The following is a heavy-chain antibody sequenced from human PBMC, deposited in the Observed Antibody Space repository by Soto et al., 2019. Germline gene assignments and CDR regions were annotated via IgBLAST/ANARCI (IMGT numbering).Heavy chain of an antibody. J-gene: IGHJ4*02. CDR1: GYTFTSYY. Sequence: QVQLVQSGAEVKKPGASVKVSCKASGYTFTSYYMHWVRQAPGQGLEWMGIINPSSGSTSYGQKSQDRVLMTRETSTSTVDMEVRKMRTKVTVVYYCTGALQTDTAMLRVDYWGMETLVTVSS. CDR3: TGALQTDTAMLRVDY. V-gene: IGHV1-46*04. CDR2: INPSSGST. D-gene: IGHD5-18*01.